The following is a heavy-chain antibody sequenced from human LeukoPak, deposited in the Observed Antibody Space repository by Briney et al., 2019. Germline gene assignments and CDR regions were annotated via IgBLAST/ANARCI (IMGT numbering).Heavy chain of an antibody. V-gene: IGHV1-69*06. J-gene: IGHJ3*02. CDR1: GYTFTSYG. CDR2: IIPIFGTA. Sequence: ASVKVSCKASGYTFTSYGISWVRQAPGQGLEWMGGIIPIFGTANYAQKFQGRVTITADKSTSTAYMELSSLRSEDTAVYYCARIDVKGYGYAHAFDIWGQGTMVTVSS. D-gene: IGHD5-18*01. CDR3: ARIDVKGYGYAHAFDI.